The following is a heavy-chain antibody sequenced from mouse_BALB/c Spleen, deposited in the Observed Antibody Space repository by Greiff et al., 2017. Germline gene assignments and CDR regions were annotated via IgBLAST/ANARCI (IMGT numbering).Heavy chain of an antibody. D-gene: IGHD1-1*01. Sequence: QVQLKESGAELVRPGSSVKISCKASGYAFSSYWMNWVKQRPGQGLEWIGQIYPGDGDTNYNGKFKGKATLTADKSSSTAYMQLSSLTSEDSAVYFCARNNSSLYFDVWGAGTTVTVSS. CDR1: GYAFSSYW. CDR3: ARNNSSLYFDV. V-gene: IGHV1-80*01. J-gene: IGHJ1*01. CDR2: IYPGDGDT.